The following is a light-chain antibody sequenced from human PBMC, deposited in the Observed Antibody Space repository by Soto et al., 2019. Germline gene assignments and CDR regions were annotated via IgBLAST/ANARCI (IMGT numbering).Light chain of an antibody. J-gene: IGKJ1*01. V-gene: IGKV3-15*01. CDR3: QQYGSSPRT. Sequence: EIVMTQSPATLSVSPGERATLSCRASQSVYSKVAWYQQKPGQAPRLLIYETATRATDIPARFTGSGSGTEFTLTITTLQSEDFAVYYCQQYGSSPRTLGQGTKVDIK. CDR1: QSVYSK. CDR2: ETA.